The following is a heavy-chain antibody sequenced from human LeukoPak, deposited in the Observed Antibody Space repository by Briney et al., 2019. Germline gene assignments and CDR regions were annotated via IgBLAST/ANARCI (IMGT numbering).Heavy chain of an antibody. CDR2: ISESGGRI. V-gene: IGHV3-23*01. Sequence: PGGSLRLSCAASGFTFSDYYMGWIRQAPGKGLEWLSSISESGGRILYRDSVKGRFTISRDNSKNTLYLQMNSLRAEDTAVYYCAKDGGEVTMVRGLPQGRFDPWGQGTLVTVSS. CDR3: AKDGGEVTMVRGLPQGRFDP. CDR1: GFTFSDYY. D-gene: IGHD3-10*01. J-gene: IGHJ5*02.